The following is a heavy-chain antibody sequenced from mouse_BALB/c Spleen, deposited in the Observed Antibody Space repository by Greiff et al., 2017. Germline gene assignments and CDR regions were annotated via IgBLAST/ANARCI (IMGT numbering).Heavy chain of an antibody. CDR3: ARPLWKGYFDV. Sequence: VQLQQSGAELMKPGASVKISCKATGYTFSSYWIEWVKQRPGHGLEWIGEILPGSGSTNYNEKFKGKATFTADTSSNTAYMQLSSLTSEDSAVYYCARPLWKGYFDVWGAGTTVTVSS. J-gene: IGHJ1*01. D-gene: IGHD1-1*02. CDR1: GYTFSSYW. V-gene: IGHV1-9*01. CDR2: ILPGSGST.